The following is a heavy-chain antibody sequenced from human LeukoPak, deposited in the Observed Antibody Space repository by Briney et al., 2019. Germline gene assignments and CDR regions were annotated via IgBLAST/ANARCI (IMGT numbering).Heavy chain of an antibody. D-gene: IGHD1-26*01. J-gene: IGHJ6*03. CDR3: ARAKPYSGSYYVFPNYYYYMDV. V-gene: IGHV1-18*01. Sequence: ASVKVPCKASGYTFTSYGISWVRQAPGQGLEWMGWISAYNGNTNYAQKLQGRVTMTTDTSTSTAYMELRSLRSDDTAVYYCARAKPYSGSYYVFPNYYYYMDVWGKGTTVTVSS. CDR2: ISAYNGNT. CDR1: GYTFTSYG.